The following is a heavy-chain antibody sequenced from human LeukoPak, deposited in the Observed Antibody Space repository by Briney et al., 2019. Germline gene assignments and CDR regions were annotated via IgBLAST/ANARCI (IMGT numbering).Heavy chain of an antibody. V-gene: IGHV3-21*01. CDR2: IGTSTSYI. Sequence: GGSLRLSCAASGFTFSTYIMNWVRQTPGKGLEWVSSIGTSTSYIYYADSVKGRFTISRDNAKNSLYLEMNSLRAEDTAVYYCARSIAARRGSDAFDIWGQGTMVTVSS. J-gene: IGHJ3*02. CDR3: ARSIAARRGSDAFDI. D-gene: IGHD6-6*01. CDR1: GFTFSTYI.